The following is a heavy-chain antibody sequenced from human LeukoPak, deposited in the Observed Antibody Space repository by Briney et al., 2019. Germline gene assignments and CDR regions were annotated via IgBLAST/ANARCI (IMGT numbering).Heavy chain of an antibody. Sequence: SETLSLTCTVSGGSISSSSYYWGWIRQPPGKGLEWIGSIYYSGSTYYNPSLKSRVTISVDTSKNQFFLRLTSVTAADTAVYYCAREIYSYGYMCYFDYWGQGTLVTVSS. D-gene: IGHD5-18*01. J-gene: IGHJ4*02. CDR2: IYYSGST. CDR3: AREIYSYGYMCYFDY. CDR1: GGSISSSSYY. V-gene: IGHV4-39*07.